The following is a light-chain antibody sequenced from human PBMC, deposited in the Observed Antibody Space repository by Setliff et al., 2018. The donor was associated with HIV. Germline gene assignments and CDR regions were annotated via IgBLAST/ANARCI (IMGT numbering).Light chain of an antibody. V-gene: IGLV2-14*03. J-gene: IGLJ1*01. CDR3: SSYTSSRTHV. Sequence: QSALAQPASVSGSPGQSITISCTGTSSDVGGYNYVSWYQHHPGKAPKLMIYDVSKRPSGVSNRFSGSKSGNTAALTISGLQAEDEADYYCSSYTSSRTHVFGTGTKGTV. CDR2: DVS. CDR1: SSDVGGYNY.